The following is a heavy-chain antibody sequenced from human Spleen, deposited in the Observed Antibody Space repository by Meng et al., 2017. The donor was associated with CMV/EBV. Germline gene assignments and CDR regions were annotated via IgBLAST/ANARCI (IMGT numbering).Heavy chain of an antibody. CDR3: AGAMGDGSGSYAGC. V-gene: IGHV4-34*01. CDR1: DGSFSGYY. CDR2: INHSGST. D-gene: IGHD3-10*01. Sequence: SETLSLTFAVYDGSFSGYYWSWIRQPPGKGLDGIGEINHSGSTNYNPSLESRVAISMNTSSNQFSLRLSSVTAADTAVYYCAGAMGDGSGSYAGCWGQGTLVTVSS. J-gene: IGHJ4*02.